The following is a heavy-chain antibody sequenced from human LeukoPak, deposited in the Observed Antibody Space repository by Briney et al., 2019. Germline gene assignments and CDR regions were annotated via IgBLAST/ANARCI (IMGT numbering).Heavy chain of an antibody. CDR1: GYTFTGYY. D-gene: IGHD1-1*01. CDR3: ARANWNDLDYFDY. V-gene: IGHV1-2*02. CDR2: INPNSGST. J-gene: IGHJ4*02. Sequence: ASVKVSCKASGYTFTGYYMHWVRQAPGQGLEWMGWINPNSGSTNYAQKFQGRVTMTRDTSISTTYMELSRLRSDDTAVYYCARANWNDLDYFDYWGQGTLVTVSS.